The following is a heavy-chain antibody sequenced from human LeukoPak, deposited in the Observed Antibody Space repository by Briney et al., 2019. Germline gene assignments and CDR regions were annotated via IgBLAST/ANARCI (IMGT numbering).Heavy chain of an antibody. CDR1: GFTYSSYR. J-gene: IGHJ4*02. CDR2: MRISSSYN. V-gene: IGHV3-21*01. Sequence: GGSLTLSWAPSGFTYSSYRLNWVGQPPGKGLEWVSSMRISSSYNYYPAFVKARLTIPRDNAKHSLYLQMNSLRAEDTAVYYCAREDTDIVVVPAANHFDYWGQGTLVTVSS. CDR3: AREDTDIVVVPAANHFDY. D-gene: IGHD2-2*01.